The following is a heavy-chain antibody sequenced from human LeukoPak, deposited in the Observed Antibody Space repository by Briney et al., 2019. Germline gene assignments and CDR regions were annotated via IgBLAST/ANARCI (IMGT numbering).Heavy chain of an antibody. V-gene: IGHV1-2*02. CDR2: INPDGGFT. J-gene: IGHJ4*02. CDR3: APTAEAYTSWWKV. Sequence: VASVKVSCKASGYKFTDDYMHWVRQAPGQGLEFLGWINPDGGFTNYAQKFKGRVTMTRDTSISTAYLEVRSLTSDDTAVYYCAPTAEAYTSWWKVWGQGTLVTVSS. CDR1: GYKFTDDY. D-gene: IGHD3-16*01.